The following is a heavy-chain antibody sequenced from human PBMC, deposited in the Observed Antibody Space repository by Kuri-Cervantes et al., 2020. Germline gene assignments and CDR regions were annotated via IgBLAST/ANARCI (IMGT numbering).Heavy chain of an antibody. CDR1: GFTFSSYG. CDR3: ARVRGVIRNYYGMDV. D-gene: IGHD3-10*01. V-gene: IGHV3-33*01. J-gene: IGHJ6*02. Sequence: LSLTCAASGFTFSSYGMHWVRQAPGKGLEWVAVIWYDGSNKYYADSVKGRFTISRDNSKNTLYLQMNSLRAEDTAVYYCARVRGVIRNYYGMDVWGQGTTVTVSS. CDR2: IWYDGSNK.